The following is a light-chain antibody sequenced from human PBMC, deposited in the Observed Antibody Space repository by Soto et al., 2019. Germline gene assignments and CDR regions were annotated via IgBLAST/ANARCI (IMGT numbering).Light chain of an antibody. J-gene: IGLJ2*01. CDR1: SSDVGGYNY. CDR2: DVY. Sequence: QSVPTQPPSASGSPGQSVTFSCTGTSSDVGGYNYVSWYQQYPGKAPKLMIYDVYKRHSGVPDRFSGSKSGDTASLTVSWLQPEDEADYYCSAYAGSSTWVFGGGTKLTVL. V-gene: IGLV2-8*01. CDR3: SAYAGSSTWV.